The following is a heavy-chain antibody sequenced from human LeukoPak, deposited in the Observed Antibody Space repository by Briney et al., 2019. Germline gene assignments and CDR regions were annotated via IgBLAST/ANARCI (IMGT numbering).Heavy chain of an antibody. V-gene: IGHV3-9*01. CDR2: ISWNSGSI. Sequence: PGRSLRLSCAASGFTFDDYAMHWVRQAPGKGLEWVSGISWNSGSIGYADSVKGRFTISRDNAKNSLYLQMNSQRAEDTALYYCATRNADAFDIWGQGTMVTVSS. J-gene: IGHJ3*02. CDR1: GFTFDDYA. CDR3: ATRNADAFDI.